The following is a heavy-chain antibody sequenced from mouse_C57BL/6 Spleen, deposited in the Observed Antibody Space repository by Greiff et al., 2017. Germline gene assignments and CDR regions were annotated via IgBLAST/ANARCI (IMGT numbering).Heavy chain of an antibody. Sequence: QVQLQQPGAELVRPGSSVKLSCKASGYTFTSYWMHWVKQRPIQGLEWIGNIDPSDSETHYNQKFKDKATLTVDKSSSTAYMQLSSLTSEDSAVYYCARCLYDWGSYAMDYWGQGTSVTVSS. CDR3: ARCLYDWGSYAMDY. D-gene: IGHD2-12*01. CDR1: GYTFTSYW. J-gene: IGHJ4*01. CDR2: IDPSDSET. V-gene: IGHV1-52*01.